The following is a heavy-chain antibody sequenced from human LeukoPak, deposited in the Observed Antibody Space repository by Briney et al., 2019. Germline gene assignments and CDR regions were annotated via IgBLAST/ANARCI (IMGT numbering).Heavy chain of an antibody. CDR3: GRDYDRTVDF. Sequence: GGSLRLSCAASGFTFSTYWMSGVRQAPGKGLEWVAILNEDGSVKYYVDSVKGRFTISRDNAKNSLHLQMHSLRAEDTAVYYCGRDYDRTVDFWGQGTLVTVSS. V-gene: IGHV3-7*04. CDR2: LNEDGSVK. J-gene: IGHJ4*02. CDR1: GFTFSTYW. D-gene: IGHD3-22*01.